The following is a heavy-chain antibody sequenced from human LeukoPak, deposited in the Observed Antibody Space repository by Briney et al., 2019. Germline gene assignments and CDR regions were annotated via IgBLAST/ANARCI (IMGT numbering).Heavy chain of an antibody. Sequence: GASVKVSCKVSGYTLTELSMHWVRQAPGKGLEWMGGFDPEDGETIYAQKFLGRVTMTEDTSTDTAYMELSSLRSEDTAVYYCATFDGYPYYFDYWGQGTLVTVSS. CDR3: ATFDGYPYYFDY. V-gene: IGHV1-24*01. CDR2: FDPEDGET. J-gene: IGHJ4*02. D-gene: IGHD5-24*01. CDR1: GYTLTELS.